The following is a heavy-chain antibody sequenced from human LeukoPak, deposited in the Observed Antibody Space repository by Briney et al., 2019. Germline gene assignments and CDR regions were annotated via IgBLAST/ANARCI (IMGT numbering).Heavy chain of an antibody. Sequence: GGSLRLSWAASGFTFSSYEMNWVRQAPGKGLEWVSYISTSGSGSTIYYAASVKGRFTISRDNAKNSLYLQMNSLRAEDTAVYYCASSLGGYYGYWGQGTLVTVSS. V-gene: IGHV3-48*03. CDR1: GFTFSSYE. J-gene: IGHJ4*02. D-gene: IGHD3-22*01. CDR3: ASSLGGYYGY. CDR2: ISTSGSGSTI.